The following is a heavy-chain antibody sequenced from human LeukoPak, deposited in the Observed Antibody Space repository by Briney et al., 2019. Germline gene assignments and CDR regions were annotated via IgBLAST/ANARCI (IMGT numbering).Heavy chain of an antibody. D-gene: IGHD1-26*01. CDR3: ARHEYSGSYYGLSWFDP. Sequence: SETLSLTCTVSRGSVSSSSYYRGWIRQPPGKGLEWIGSIYYNEYTYYNPSLRSRVTISVDTSKNQFSLKLSSVTAADAAVYCCARHEYSGSYYGLSWFDPRGPGTLVTVSS. CDR2: IYYNEYT. CDR1: RGSVSSSSYY. J-gene: IGHJ5*02. V-gene: IGHV4-39*01.